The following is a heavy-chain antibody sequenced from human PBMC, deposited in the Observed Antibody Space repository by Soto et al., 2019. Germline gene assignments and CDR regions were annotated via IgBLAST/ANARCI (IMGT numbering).Heavy chain of an antibody. Sequence: QVQLVRSGAEVKKPGSSVKVSCKASGGTFSSYAISWVRQAPGQGLEWMGGIIPIFGTANYAQKFQGRVTITADESTSTAYMELSSLRSEDTAVYYCARAYCSGGSCYSEGAFDLWGQGTMVNVSS. J-gene: IGHJ3*01. V-gene: IGHV1-69*01. CDR2: IIPIFGTA. CDR3: ARAYCSGGSCYSEGAFDL. D-gene: IGHD2-15*01. CDR1: GGTFSSYA.